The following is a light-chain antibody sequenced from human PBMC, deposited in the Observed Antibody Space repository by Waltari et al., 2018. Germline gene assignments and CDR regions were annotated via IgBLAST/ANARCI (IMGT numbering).Light chain of an antibody. Sequence: QSVLTQPPSASGTPGQRVTISCSGSSSNIGSYTVNWYQQLPGTAPKLLIYSNKPRPLGVPDLFSGSKSGTSASLAIGGLQSEDEADYYCASWDDSLNGRGVFGGGTKLTVL. CDR1: SSNIGSYT. V-gene: IGLV1-44*01. J-gene: IGLJ2*01. CDR3: ASWDDSLNGRGV. CDR2: SNK.